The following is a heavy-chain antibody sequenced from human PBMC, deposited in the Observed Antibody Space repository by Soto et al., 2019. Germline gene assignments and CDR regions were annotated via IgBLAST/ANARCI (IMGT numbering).Heavy chain of an antibody. D-gene: IGHD5-18*01. Sequence: PGGLLRLSCAASGFPFSRYCMHWVRQAAGKGLEWVAVIWYDGSNKYYADSVKGRFTISRDNSKNTLYLQMNSLRAEDTAVYYCAREYSYGSYYHGMDGWGQGTTVTGS. J-gene: IGHJ6*02. CDR2: IWYDGSNK. CDR3: AREYSYGSYYHGMDG. V-gene: IGHV3-33*01. CDR1: GFPFSRYC.